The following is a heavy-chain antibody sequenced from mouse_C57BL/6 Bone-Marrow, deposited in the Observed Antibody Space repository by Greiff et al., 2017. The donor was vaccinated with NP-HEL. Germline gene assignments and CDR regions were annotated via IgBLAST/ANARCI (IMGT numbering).Heavy chain of an antibody. V-gene: IGHV1-81*01. CDR1: GYTFTSYG. J-gene: IGHJ1*03. Sequence: QVQLQQSGAELARPGASVKLSCKASGYTFTSYGISWVKQRTGQGLEWIGEIYPRSGNTYYNEKFKGKATLTADKSSSTAYMKLRSLTSEDSAVYFCARCYYGSSYWYFDVWGTGTTVTVSS. D-gene: IGHD1-1*01. CDR2: IYPRSGNT. CDR3: ARCYYGSSYWYFDV.